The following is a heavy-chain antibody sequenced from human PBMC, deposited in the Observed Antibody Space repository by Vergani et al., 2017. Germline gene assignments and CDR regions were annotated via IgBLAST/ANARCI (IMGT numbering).Heavy chain of an antibody. D-gene: IGHD2-2*02. Sequence: EVQLVESGGGLVQPGGSLRLSCAASGFTFSSYWMSWVRQAPGKGLEWVANIKQDGSEIHYVDSVKGRFPISRDNAKNSLYLQMNSLRAEDTAVYYCARVRSGYQLLYPTSYYYGMDVWGQGTTVTVSS. CDR2: IKQDGSEI. CDR3: ARVRSGYQLLYPTSYYYGMDV. CDR1: GFTFSSYW. V-gene: IGHV3-7*01. J-gene: IGHJ6*02.